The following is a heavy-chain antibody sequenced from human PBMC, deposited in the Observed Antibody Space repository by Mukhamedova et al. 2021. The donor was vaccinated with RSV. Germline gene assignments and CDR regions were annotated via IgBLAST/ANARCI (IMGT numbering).Heavy chain of an antibody. Sequence: QGPGKGLEWVAVIWYDGSNKYYADSVKGRFTISRDNSKNTLYLQMNSLRAEDTAMYYCAKSEYYGSGSYDHWGQGTLVTVSS. CDR3: AKSEYYGSGSYDH. V-gene: IGHV3-33*06. J-gene: IGHJ4*02. D-gene: IGHD3-10*01. CDR2: IWYDGSNK.